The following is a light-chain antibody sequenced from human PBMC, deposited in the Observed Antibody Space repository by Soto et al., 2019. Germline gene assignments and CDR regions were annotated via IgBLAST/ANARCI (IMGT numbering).Light chain of an antibody. CDR1: QSISSY. Sequence: DIQMTQSPSSLSASVGDRVTITCRASQSISSYLNWYQQKPGKAPKLLIYAASSLQSGVPSRFSGSGSGTDFTLNISSLQPEDFATYYWQQSYSTPLTFGGGTKVEIK. J-gene: IGKJ4*01. V-gene: IGKV1-39*01. CDR3: QQSYSTPLT. CDR2: AAS.